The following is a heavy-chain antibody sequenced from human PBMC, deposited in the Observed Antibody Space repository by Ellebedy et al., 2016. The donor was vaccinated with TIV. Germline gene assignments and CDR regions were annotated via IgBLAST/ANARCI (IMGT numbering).Heavy chain of an antibody. J-gene: IGHJ4*02. CDR1: GFTFSSYA. D-gene: IGHD3-10*01. Sequence: GESLKISCAASGFTFSSYAMSWVRQAPGKGLEWVSAISGSGGSTYNADSVKGRFTISRDNSKNTLYLQMNSLRVEDTAVYYCAQDRYYASGSYSDYWGQGTLVTVSS. V-gene: IGHV3-23*01. CDR3: AQDRYYASGSYSDY. CDR2: ISGSGGST.